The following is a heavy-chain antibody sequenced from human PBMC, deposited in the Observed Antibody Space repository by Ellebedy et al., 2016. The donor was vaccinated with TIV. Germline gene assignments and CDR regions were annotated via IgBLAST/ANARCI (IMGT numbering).Heavy chain of an antibody. Sequence: PGGSLRLSCQGSGYRFSTYWIGWVRQMPGKGLEWMGVIYPGDSDTRYSPSFQGQVTISADKSITTAYLHWSTLEASDTAMYYCARRTPAAVGGTADAFDVWGQGTMVIVSS. D-gene: IGHD6-19*01. CDR1: GYRFSTYW. CDR3: ARRTPAAVGGTADAFDV. V-gene: IGHV5-51*01. J-gene: IGHJ3*01. CDR2: IYPGDSDT.